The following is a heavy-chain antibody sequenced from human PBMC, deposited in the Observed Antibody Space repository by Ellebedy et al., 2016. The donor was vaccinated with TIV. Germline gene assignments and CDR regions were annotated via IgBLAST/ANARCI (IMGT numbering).Heavy chain of an antibody. J-gene: IGHJ4*02. Sequence: PGGSLRLSCAASGFTSGFTFDDYMMHWVRQAPGKGLEWVSLISWDGGTTYYADSVKGRFTISRDNNKNSLYLQMNSLRNEDTAFYYCAKGGDSGSLDYWGQGTLVTVSS. D-gene: IGHD3-10*01. CDR2: ISWDGGTT. V-gene: IGHV3-43*01. CDR1: GFTFDDYM. CDR3: AKGGDSGSLDY.